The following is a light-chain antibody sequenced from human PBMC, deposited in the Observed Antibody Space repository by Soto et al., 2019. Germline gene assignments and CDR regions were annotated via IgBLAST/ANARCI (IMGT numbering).Light chain of an antibody. J-gene: IGLJ1*01. CDR1: SSNIGRNS. Sequence: QSVLTQAPSVSGTPGQRVTITCSGSSSNIGRNSVNWYQHLPGTAPKLLTHGNNHRPSGVPDRFSGSKSGTSASLAISGLQPEDEADYCCAAWDDSLNEYAFGDGTKVTVL. CDR3: AAWDDSLNEYA. CDR2: GNN. V-gene: IGLV1-44*01.